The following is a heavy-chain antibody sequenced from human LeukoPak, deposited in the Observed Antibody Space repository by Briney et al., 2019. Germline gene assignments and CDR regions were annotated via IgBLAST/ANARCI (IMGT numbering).Heavy chain of an antibody. CDR2: IYYSGST. CDR3: ARGITRRRTFDI. CDR1: GGSISSGDYY. D-gene: IGHD3-10*01. V-gene: IGHV4-30-4*01. J-gene: IGHJ3*02. Sequence: SQTLSLTCTVSGGSISSGDYYWSWIRQPPGKGLEWIGYIYYSGSTYYNPSLKSRITISVDTSKNQFSLKLSSVTAADTALYYCARGITRRRTFDIWGQGTMVTVSS.